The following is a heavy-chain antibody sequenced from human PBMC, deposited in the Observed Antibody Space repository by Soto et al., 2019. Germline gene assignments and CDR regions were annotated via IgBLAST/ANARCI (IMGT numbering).Heavy chain of an antibody. CDR3: ASGGWTYDILTGYYL. Sequence: SETLSLTCTVSGGSISSYYWSWIRQAPGKGLEWIGYIYYSGRTNYNPSLKSRVTISVDTSKNQISLNLNSVTAADTAVYYCASGGWTYDILTGYYLWSQGTMVTVSS. CDR1: GGSISSYY. D-gene: IGHD3-9*01. CDR2: IYYSGRT. V-gene: IGHV4-59*01. J-gene: IGHJ3*01.